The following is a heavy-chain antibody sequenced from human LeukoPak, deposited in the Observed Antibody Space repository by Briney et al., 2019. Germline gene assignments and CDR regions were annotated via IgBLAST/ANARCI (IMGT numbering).Heavy chain of an antibody. J-gene: IGHJ6*03. CDR2: ISYDGTNK. Sequence: WGSLRLSCAASGFTFNSYGMHWVRQVPGKGLEWVAIISYDGTNKYYADSVKGRFTISRDSSKNTLYLQMNSLRPEDTAVYYCARAHLSSASTDYMTVWGKGTTVTVSS. V-gene: IGHV3-30*03. CDR1: GFTFNSYG. CDR3: ARAHLSSASTDYMTV. D-gene: IGHD6-6*01.